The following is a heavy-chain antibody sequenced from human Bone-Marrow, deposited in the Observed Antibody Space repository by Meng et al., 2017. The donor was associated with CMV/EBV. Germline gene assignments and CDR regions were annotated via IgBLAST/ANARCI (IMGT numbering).Heavy chain of an antibody. CDR2: IRYDGSNK. J-gene: IGHJ4*02. Sequence: GESLKISCAASGFNFSSYGIHWVRQAPGKGLEWMAFIRYDGSNKFYADSVKGRFTISRDNSKNTLYLQMNSLRPEDTAVYYCARVDYWGQGPLVTVSS. V-gene: IGHV3-30*02. CDR3: ARVDY. CDR1: GFNFSSYG.